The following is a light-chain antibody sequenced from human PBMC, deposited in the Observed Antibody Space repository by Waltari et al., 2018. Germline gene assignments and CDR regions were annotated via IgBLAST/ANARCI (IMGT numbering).Light chain of an antibody. J-gene: IGKJ2*01. Sequence: DIMMTQSPISLPVTPGEPANISCRSSQSLLHSTGYYYLDWYLQKPGQSPQLLIYFGSNRASRVADKFSGSASGTDFTLKVSRVETEDVGVYFCMQGLQTPFTFGQGTKLEI. CDR1: QSLLHSTGYYY. CDR2: FGS. V-gene: IGKV2-28*01. CDR3: MQGLQTPFT.